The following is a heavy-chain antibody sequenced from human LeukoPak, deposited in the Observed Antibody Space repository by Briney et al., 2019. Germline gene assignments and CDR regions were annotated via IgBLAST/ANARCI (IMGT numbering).Heavy chain of an antibody. CDR3: ARDHVRGAHFAY. CDR1: GFSISDYW. D-gene: IGHD6-25*01. J-gene: IGHJ4*02. CDR2: INSDGTTR. Sequence: PGGSLRLSCAASGFSISDYWMHWVRQAPGKGLVWVSRINSDGTTRTYADSVKGRFTISRDNAKNTLYLQMISLRAEDTAVYYCARDHVRGAHFAYWGQGTLVTVSS. V-gene: IGHV3-74*01.